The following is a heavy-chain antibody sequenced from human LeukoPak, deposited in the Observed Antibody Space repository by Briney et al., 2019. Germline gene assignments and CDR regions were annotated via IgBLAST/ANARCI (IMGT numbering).Heavy chain of an antibody. J-gene: IGHJ4*02. CDR3: ARESRAPDYDILTGYYYYFDY. D-gene: IGHD3-9*01. CDR2: ISAYNGNT. Sequence: ASVKVSCKASGYTFTNYGISWVRQAPGQGREWMGWISAYNGNTNYAQKLQGRVTMTTDTSTSTAYMELRSLRSDDTAVYYCARESRAPDYDILTGYYYYFDYWGQGTLVTVSS. CDR1: GYTFTNYG. V-gene: IGHV1-18*01.